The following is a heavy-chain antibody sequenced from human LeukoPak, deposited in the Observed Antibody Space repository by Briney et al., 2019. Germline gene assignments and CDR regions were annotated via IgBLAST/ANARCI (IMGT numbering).Heavy chain of an antibody. J-gene: IGHJ4*02. CDR1: GFTFSSYA. V-gene: IGHV3-30-3*01. CDR2: ISYDGSNK. D-gene: IGHD2-2*01. Sequence: GGSLRLSCAASGFTFSSYAMHWVRQAPGKGLEWVAVISYDGSNKYYADSVKGRFTISRDNSKNTLYLQMNSLRAEDTAVYYCAKGTRGYCSSTSCLVPFDYWGQGTLVTVSS. CDR3: AKGTRGYCSSTSCLVPFDY.